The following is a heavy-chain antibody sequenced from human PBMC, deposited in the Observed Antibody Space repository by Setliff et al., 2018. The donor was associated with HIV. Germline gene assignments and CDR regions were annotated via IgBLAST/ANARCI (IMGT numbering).Heavy chain of an antibody. CDR1: GFTFRTFA. D-gene: IGHD3-16*01. V-gene: IGHV3-30*07. J-gene: IGHJ5*02. Sequence: PGGSLRLSCVASGFTFRTFAMHWVRQAPGKGLEWVSVISYDGSRISYADSVKGRFTISRDDSKNTLFLQMNSLRPEDTAVYYCVRDRGTPDKCFDPWGQGTPVTVSS. CDR2: ISYDGSRI. CDR3: VRDRGTPDKCFDP.